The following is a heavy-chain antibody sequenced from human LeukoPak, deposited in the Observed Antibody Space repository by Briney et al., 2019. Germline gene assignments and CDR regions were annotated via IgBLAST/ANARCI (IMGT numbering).Heavy chain of an antibody. D-gene: IGHD4-17*01. J-gene: IGHJ4*02. Sequence: SETLSLTCTVSGGSISSYYWSWIRQPAGTALEWIGRIYTSGTITYSPSLKSRVTMSVDTSKNQFSLKLSSVTAADTAVYYCAREVGYGDYTYYFDYWGQGTLVTVSS. CDR2: IYTSGTI. CDR1: GGSISSYY. CDR3: AREVGYGDYTYYFDY. V-gene: IGHV4-4*07.